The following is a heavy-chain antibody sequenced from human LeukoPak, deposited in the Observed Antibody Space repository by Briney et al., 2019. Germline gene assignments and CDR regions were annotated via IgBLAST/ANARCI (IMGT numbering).Heavy chain of an antibody. CDR3: ARHRLLSAGRGGWFDP. V-gene: IGHV5-51*01. J-gene: IGHJ5*02. D-gene: IGHD6-13*01. CDR1: GYSFTSYW. CDR2: IYPGDSDT. Sequence: GESLKISCKGSGYSFTSYWISWVRQMPGKGLEWMGIIYPGDSDTRYSPSFQGQVTISADKSISTAYLQWSSLKASDTAMYYCARHRLLSAGRGGWFDPWGQGTLVTVSS.